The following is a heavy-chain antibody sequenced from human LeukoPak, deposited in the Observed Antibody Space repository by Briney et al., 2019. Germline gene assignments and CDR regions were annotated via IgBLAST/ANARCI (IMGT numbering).Heavy chain of an antibody. J-gene: IGHJ4*02. CDR1: GGSFSGYYY. D-gene: IGHD6-13*01. CDR3: ARVAAAGTFVY. Sequence: PSETLSLTCADYGGSFSGYYYWSWIRQPPGKGLEWIGEIDHSGSTNYNPSLKSRLTISVDTSKNQFSLKLSSVTAADTAVYYCARVAAAGTFVYWGQGTLVTVSS. V-gene: IGHV4-34*01. CDR2: IDHSGST.